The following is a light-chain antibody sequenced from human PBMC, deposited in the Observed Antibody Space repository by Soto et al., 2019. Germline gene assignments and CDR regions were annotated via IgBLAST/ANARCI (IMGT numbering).Light chain of an antibody. CDR3: QHYDNLPL. V-gene: IGKV1-33*01. CDR2: DAS. Sequence: DIQVTQSPSSLSASVGVRVSITCQASQGIRNHLNWYQQKPGKAPKLLIYDASNLETGVPSRFSGSGSGTDFTFTINSLQPEDIATYYCQHYDNLPLFGPGTKVDIK. CDR1: QGIRNH. J-gene: IGKJ3*01.